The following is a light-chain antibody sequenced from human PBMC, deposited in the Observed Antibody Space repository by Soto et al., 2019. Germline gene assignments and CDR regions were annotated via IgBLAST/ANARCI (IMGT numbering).Light chain of an antibody. V-gene: IGLV2-14*01. J-gene: IGLJ1*01. Sequence: QSALTQPASVSGSPGQSITISCTGSTSDVGAYNYVSWYKHHPGQAPQLMIYEVSNRPSGVSNRFSGSKSGNTASLTISGLQADDEGDYYCSSKTSSSSPFVFGNGTKGTVL. CDR2: EVS. CDR1: TSDVGAYNY. CDR3: SSKTSSSSPFV.